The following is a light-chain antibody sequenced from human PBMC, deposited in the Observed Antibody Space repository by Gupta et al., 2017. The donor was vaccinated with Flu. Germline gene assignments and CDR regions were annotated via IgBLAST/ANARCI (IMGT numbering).Light chain of an antibody. V-gene: IGLV8-61*01. Sequence: QTVVTQEPSLSVSPGGTVTLTCGLTSGSVSGSFYPTWYQQTPGQSPRTLIYSTKTRSSGVPDRFSGSILGNRAALTITGAQADDESDYYCVLYLGSGISVFGGGTKLTVL. CDR2: STK. J-gene: IGLJ2*01. CDR1: SGSVSGSFY. CDR3: VLYLGSGISV.